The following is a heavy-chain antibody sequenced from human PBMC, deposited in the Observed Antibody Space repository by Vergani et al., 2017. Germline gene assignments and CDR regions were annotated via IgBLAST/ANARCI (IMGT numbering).Heavy chain of an antibody. Sequence: EVQLLESGGGLVQPGGSLRLSCAASGFTFSSYAMSWVRQAPGKGLEWVSAISGSGGRTYYADSVKGRFTISRDNSKNTLYLQMNSLRAEDTAVYYCAKGLVGGSYFGGFDYWGQGTLVTVSS. CDR2: ISGSGGRT. D-gene: IGHD1-26*01. CDR3: AKGLVGGSYFGGFDY. V-gene: IGHV3-23*01. J-gene: IGHJ4*02. CDR1: GFTFSSYA.